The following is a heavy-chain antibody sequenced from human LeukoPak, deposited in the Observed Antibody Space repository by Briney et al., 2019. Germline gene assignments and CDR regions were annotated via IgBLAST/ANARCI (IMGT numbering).Heavy chain of an antibody. CDR1: GYTFTGYY. V-gene: IGHV1-2*02. CDR3: ARDQDFWSGTGPYYYYYMDV. D-gene: IGHD3-3*01. Sequence: ASVKVSCKASGYTFTGYYMHWVRQAPGQGLEWMGWINPNSGGTNYAQKFQGRVTMTRDTSISTAYMELSSLRSEDTAVYYCARDQDFWSGTGPYYYYYMDVWGKGTTVTVSS. CDR2: INPNSGGT. J-gene: IGHJ6*03.